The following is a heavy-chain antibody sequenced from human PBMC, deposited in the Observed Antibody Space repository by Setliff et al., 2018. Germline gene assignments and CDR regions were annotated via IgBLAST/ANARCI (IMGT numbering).Heavy chain of an antibody. CDR2: IYYGGTT. D-gene: IGHD3-22*01. CDR3: ARHRRDSSGNYFVGLYYFDY. J-gene: IGHJ4*02. V-gene: IGHV4-59*08. Sequence: PSETLSLTCTVSGGYIRSFHWSWIRQPPGKGLEWIGYIYYGGTTNYNPSLKSRVSISLDTSKSQFSLRLSSLTAADTAVYYCARHRRDSSGNYFVGLYYFDYWGQGTPVTVSS. CDR1: GGYIRSFH.